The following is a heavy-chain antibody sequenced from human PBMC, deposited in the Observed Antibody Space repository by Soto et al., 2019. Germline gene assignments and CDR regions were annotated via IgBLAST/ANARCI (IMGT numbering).Heavy chain of an antibody. V-gene: IGHV1-69*01. CDR2: IIPMFGTA. CDR1: GGTFSTYS. J-gene: IGHJ6*02. Sequence: QVQLVQSGAEVKKPGSSVQVSCKASGGTFSTYSISWVRQAPGQGLEWMGGIIPMFGTANYAQKFQDRVTITEDESTSTAYMELSRLRSQDTAVYYCGRPGEAIAVSGYYDGMDGWGQGPTVTVSS. D-gene: IGHD6-19*01. CDR3: GRPGEAIAVSGYYDGMDG.